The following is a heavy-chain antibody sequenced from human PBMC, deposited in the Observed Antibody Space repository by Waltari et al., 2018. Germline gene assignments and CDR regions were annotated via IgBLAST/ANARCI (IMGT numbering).Heavy chain of an antibody. J-gene: IGHJ6*02. CDR2: ISYDGSNK. Sequence: QVQLVESGGGVVQPGRSLRLSCAASGFTFSSYAMHWVRQAPGKGLEWVAVISYDGSNKYYADSVKGRFTISRDNSKNTLYLQMNSLRAEDTAVYYCAREGSRSSGLYYYYGMDVWGQGTTVTVSS. CDR3: AREGSRSSGLYYYYGMDV. D-gene: IGHD6-6*01. V-gene: IGHV3-30-3*01. CDR1: GFTFSSYA.